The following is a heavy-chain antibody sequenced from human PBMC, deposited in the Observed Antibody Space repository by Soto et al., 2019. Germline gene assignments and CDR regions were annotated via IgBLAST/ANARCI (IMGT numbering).Heavy chain of an antibody. J-gene: IGHJ4*02. Sequence: EAQLVESGGGLVQPGGSLRLSCAASGFTFSSYSMNWVRLAPGKGLEGISYICRSDNNIHYADSVKGRFTISRDNAKSSLYLQMDSLRDEDTAVYYCTRKTDADSWGQGTLVTVSS. CDR2: ICRSDNNI. CDR3: TRKTDADS. V-gene: IGHV3-48*02. CDR1: GFTFSSYS.